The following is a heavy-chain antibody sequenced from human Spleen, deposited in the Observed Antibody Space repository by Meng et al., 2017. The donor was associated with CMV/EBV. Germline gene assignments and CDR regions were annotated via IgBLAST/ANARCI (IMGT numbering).Heavy chain of an antibody. CDR2: IKSKTDGGTT. J-gene: IGHJ4*02. CDR3: TTGPRHPNYYDSSGYYYLGFGY. V-gene: IGHV3-15*07. Sequence: WMNWVRQDPGKGLEWVGRIKSKTDGGTTDYAAPVKGRFTISRDDSKNTLYLQMNSLKTEDTAVYYCTTGPRHPNYYDSSGYYYLGFGYWGQGTLVTVSS. D-gene: IGHD3-22*01. CDR1: W.